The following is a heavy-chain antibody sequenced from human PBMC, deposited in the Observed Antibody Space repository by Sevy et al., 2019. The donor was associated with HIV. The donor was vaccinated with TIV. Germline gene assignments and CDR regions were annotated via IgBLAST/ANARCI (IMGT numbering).Heavy chain of an antibody. J-gene: IGHJ5*02. CDR3: ARGTPAFCTGGVCFNWFDP. D-gene: IGHD2-8*02. CDR1: RFSFNGYG. V-gene: IGHV3-30*02. Sequence: GGSLRLSCAASRFSFNGYGMHWVRRAPGKGMEWVAFIRYDGSNKYYADSVKGRFTISRDDSKNTLYLQMNSLRAEDTALYYCARGTPAFCTGGVCFNWFDPWGQGTLVTVSS. CDR2: IRYDGSNK.